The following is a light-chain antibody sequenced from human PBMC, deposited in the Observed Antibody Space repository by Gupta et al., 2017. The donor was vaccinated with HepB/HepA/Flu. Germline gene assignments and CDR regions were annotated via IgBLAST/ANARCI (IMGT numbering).Light chain of an antibody. Sequence: QSVLTQPPSASGTPGQRVTISCSGSSSNIGSYYVYWYRQLPGTAPKLLIYTNNQRPSGVPDRFSGSKSGTSASLAISGLRSADEADYYCAAWDDTLSGPVFGGGTKLTVL. CDR3: AAWDDTLSGPV. CDR2: TNN. CDR1: SSNIGSYY. V-gene: IGLV1-47*01. J-gene: IGLJ2*01.